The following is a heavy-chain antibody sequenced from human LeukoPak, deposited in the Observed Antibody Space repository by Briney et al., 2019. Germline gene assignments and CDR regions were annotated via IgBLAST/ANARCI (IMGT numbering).Heavy chain of an antibody. CDR2: IYSGGST. CDR3: AKGDPLSAFDI. J-gene: IGHJ3*02. Sequence: GGSLRLSCAASGFTVSSNYMSWVRQAPGKGLEWVSVIYSGGSTYYADSVKGRFTISRDNSKNTLYLQMNSLRAEDTAVYYCAKGDPLSAFDIWGQGTMVTVSS. CDR1: GFTVSSNY. V-gene: IGHV3-53*01. D-gene: IGHD2-21*02.